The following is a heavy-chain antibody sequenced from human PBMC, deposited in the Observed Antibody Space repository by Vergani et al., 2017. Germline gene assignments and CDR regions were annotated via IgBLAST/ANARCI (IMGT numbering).Heavy chain of an antibody. CDR1: GYTFTDYF. V-gene: IGHV1-2*02. Sequence: QVQLVQSGAEVKKPGASVKVSCKASGYTFTDYFMHWVRQAPGQGLEWMGWINPNSGGTNYAQKFQGRVTMTRDTSISTAYMVVSNLRSDGTAVYYCARVGTSSNRDYFDYWGQGTLVTVSS. CDR2: INPNSGGT. D-gene: IGHD2-2*01. J-gene: IGHJ4*02. CDR3: ARVGTSSNRDYFDY.